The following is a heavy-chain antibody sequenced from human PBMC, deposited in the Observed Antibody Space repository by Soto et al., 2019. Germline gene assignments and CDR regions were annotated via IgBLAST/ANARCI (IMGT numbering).Heavy chain of an antibody. Sequence: ASVKVSCKASGYTFTSYAMHWVRQAPGQRLEWMGWINAGNGNTKYSQKFQGRVTITRDTSASTAYMELSSLRSEDTAVYYCARGTTLPTPLDYWRQGTLVTVSS. CDR3: ARGTTLPTPLDY. D-gene: IGHD1-1*01. CDR2: INAGNGNT. CDR1: GYTFTSYA. J-gene: IGHJ4*02. V-gene: IGHV1-3*01.